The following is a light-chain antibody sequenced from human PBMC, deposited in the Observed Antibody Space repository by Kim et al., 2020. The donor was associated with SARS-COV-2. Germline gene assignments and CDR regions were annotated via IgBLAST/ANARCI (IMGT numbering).Light chain of an antibody. CDR3: ATWDDSLKHWV. Sequence: GQRFTVSCSGTNTNIGSNSVNWYQRVPGTAPRLVIYNDNKRPSGVPDRLSGSRSGTSASLAIGGLQSEDEADYYCATWDDSLKHWVFGEGTQLTVL. CDR1: NTNIGSNS. V-gene: IGLV1-44*01. J-gene: IGLJ3*02. CDR2: NDN.